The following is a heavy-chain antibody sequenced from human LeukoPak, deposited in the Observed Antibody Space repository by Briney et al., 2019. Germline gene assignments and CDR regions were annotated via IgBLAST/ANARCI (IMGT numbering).Heavy chain of an antibody. CDR1: GGSISSYY. CDR2: IYYSGST. CDR3: ARDHPWCSGGSCYPL. J-gene: IGHJ4*02. V-gene: IGHV4-59*12. D-gene: IGHD2-15*01. Sequence: SETLSLTCTVSGGSISSYYWSWIRQPPGKGLEWIGYIYYSGSTDYNPSLKSRVTISVDTSKNQFSLKLSSVTAADTAVYYCARDHPWCSGGSCYPLWGQGTLVTVSS.